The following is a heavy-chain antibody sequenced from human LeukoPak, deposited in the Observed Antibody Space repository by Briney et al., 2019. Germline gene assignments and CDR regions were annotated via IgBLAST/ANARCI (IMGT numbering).Heavy chain of an antibody. Sequence: PGGSLRLSCAASGLTFCSYSMNWVRQAPGKGLGWVSYISSSSSTIYYADSVKGRFTISRDNAKNSLYLQMNSLRDEDTAVYYCARGTTIEWELLYYFDYWGQGTLVTVSS. J-gene: IGHJ4*02. D-gene: IGHD1-26*01. CDR1: GLTFCSYS. CDR3: ARGTTIEWELLYYFDY. V-gene: IGHV3-48*02. CDR2: ISSSSSTI.